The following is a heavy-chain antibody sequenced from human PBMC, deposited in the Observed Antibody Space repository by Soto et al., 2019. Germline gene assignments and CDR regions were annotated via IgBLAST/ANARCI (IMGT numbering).Heavy chain of an antibody. D-gene: IGHD2-2*01. V-gene: IGHV4-31*01. CDR2: TSNSGST. CDR1: GGSITSSGYY. Sequence: QVQLQESGPGLVKPSQTLSLTCTVSGGSITSSGYYWSWIRQHPGEGLEWIGFTSNSGSTSYNPSLKSPVTISVAPSSHQFSLNLKSVTAADTAVKYRARGGGSTKVDYWGQGTLVTVSP. J-gene: IGHJ4*02. CDR3: ARGGGSTKVDY.